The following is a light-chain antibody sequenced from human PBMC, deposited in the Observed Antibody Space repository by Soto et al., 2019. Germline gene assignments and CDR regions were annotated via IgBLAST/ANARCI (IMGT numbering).Light chain of an antibody. J-gene: IGKJ1*01. CDR1: QSVSSD. CDR2: GAS. V-gene: IGKV3-15*01. CDR3: QQYETFSGT. Sequence: EIVMTQSPATLSVSPGERATLSCRASQSVSSDLAWYHQKPGQAPRLLIYGASTRATGIPARFSGSGSGTEFTLTINSLQPDDFATYYCQQYETFSGTFGPGTKVDIK.